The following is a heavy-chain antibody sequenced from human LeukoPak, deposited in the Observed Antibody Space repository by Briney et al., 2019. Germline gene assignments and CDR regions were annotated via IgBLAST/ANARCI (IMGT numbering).Heavy chain of an antibody. J-gene: IGHJ5*02. V-gene: IGHV4-59*01. D-gene: IGHD1-26*01. Sequence: SETLSLTCTVSGGSISSYYWSWIRQPPGKGLEWIGYIYYSGSTNYNPSLKSRVTISVDTSKNQFSLKLSSVTAAGTAVYYCARGWELLHWFDPWGRGTRVTVSS. CDR1: GGSISSYY. CDR3: ARGWELLHWFDP. CDR2: IYYSGST.